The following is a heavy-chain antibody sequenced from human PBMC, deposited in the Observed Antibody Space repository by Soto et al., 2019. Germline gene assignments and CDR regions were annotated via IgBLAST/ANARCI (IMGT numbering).Heavy chain of an antibody. Sequence: EVQLVESGGGLVQPGGSLRLSCAVSGFTFGSYWMNWVRLIPGKGLEWVAYIKPDGSATYYVDSVKGRFTISRDNAKNSLYLQMHSLRVEATSVDYFARAGYCGPGCYYYFDYWGQGTLVTVSS. CDR3: ARAGYCGPGCYYYFDY. CDR1: GFTFGSYW. V-gene: IGHV3-7*01. J-gene: IGHJ4*02. CDR2: IKPDGSAT. D-gene: IGHD2-21*02.